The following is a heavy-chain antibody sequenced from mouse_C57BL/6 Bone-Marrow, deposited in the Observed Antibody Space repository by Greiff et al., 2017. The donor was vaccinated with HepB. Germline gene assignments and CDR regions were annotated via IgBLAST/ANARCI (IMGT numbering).Heavy chain of an antibody. CDR3: AIIYYDYDCAWFAY. D-gene: IGHD2-4*01. J-gene: IGHJ3*01. CDR1: GFTFSSYG. Sequence: EVKLMESGGDLVKPGGSLKLSCAASGFTFSSYGMSWVRQTPDKRLEWVATISSGGSYTYYTDSVKGRFTISRDKANNTLYLQMSSLKSEDTAMYCCAIIYYDYDCAWFAYWGQGTLVTVSA. V-gene: IGHV5-6*01. CDR2: ISSGGSYT.